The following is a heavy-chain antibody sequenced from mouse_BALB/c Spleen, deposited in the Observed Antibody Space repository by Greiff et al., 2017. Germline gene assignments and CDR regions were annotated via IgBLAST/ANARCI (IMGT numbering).Heavy chain of an antibody. J-gene: IGHJ2*01. CDR2: IWTGGGT. Sequence: QVQLQQSGPGLVAPSQSLSITCTVSGFSLTSYDISWIRQPPGKGLEWLGVIWTGGGTNYNSAFMSRLSISKDNSKSQVFLKMNSLQTDDTAIYYCVREGNSYFDYWGQGTTLTVSS. CDR3: VREGNSYFDY. CDR1: GFSLTSYD. V-gene: IGHV2-9-2*01.